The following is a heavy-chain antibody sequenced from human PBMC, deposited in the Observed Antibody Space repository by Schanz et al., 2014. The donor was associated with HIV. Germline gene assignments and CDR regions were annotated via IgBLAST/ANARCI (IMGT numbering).Heavy chain of an antibody. CDR1: GFTFSSYG. V-gene: IGHV3-30*03. D-gene: IGHD2-15*01. CDR2: ISYDGSNK. J-gene: IGHJ4*02. CDR3: ARDMCTAGSCYYFDH. Sequence: QVQLVESGGGVVQPGRSLRLSCAASGFTFSSYGMHWVRQAPGKGLEWVAVISYDGSNKYYADSVKGRFTISRDNSKNTLYLQMNSLRAEDTAVYYCARDMCTAGSCYYFDHWGQRTLVTVSS.